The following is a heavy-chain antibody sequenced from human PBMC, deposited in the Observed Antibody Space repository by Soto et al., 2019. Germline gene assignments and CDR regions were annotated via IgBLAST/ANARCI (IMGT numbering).Heavy chain of an antibody. CDR3: ATSYDSGFDP. CDR2: ISPYNGNT. D-gene: IGHD5-12*01. CDR1: GYAFSNYG. V-gene: IGHV1-18*04. J-gene: IGHJ5*02. Sequence: QIQLVHSGAEVKKPGASVRVSCKASGYAFSNYGISWIRQAPGLGLEWMGWISPYNGNTDYAQSLQGRVTMTTDTSTNTAYMELRSLTSDDTAVYYCATSYDSGFDPWGQGTLVTVSS.